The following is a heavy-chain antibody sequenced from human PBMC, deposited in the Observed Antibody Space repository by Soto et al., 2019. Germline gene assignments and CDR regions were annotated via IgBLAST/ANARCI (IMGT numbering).Heavy chain of an antibody. CDR3: ARLSTSAGRRALAC. J-gene: IGHJ4*02. Sequence: EVQLVESVGGLVQPGGSLRLSCAASGFSLSSYWMSWVRQAPGNGLEWVANMNQDGSESDYVGSVKGRFTFTRDNAKNSLYLPMTSLRAEDTAVYYCARLSTSAGRRALACWGQGTLVTVSS. CDR2: MNQDGSES. V-gene: IGHV3-7*01. CDR1: GFSLSSYW.